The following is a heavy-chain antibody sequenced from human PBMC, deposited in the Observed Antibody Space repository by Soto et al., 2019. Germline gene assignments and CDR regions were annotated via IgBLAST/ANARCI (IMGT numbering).Heavy chain of an antibody. D-gene: IGHD6-19*01. CDR2: IIPIFGTA. Sequence: SVKVSCKASGGTFSSYAISWVRQAPGQGLEWMGGIIPIFGTANYAQKFQGRVTITADESTSTAYMELSSLRSEDTAVYYCVYSSRWRNYYYYYGMDVWGQGTTVTVSS. CDR3: VYSSRWRNYYYYYGMDV. J-gene: IGHJ6*02. CDR1: GGTFSSYA. V-gene: IGHV1-69*13.